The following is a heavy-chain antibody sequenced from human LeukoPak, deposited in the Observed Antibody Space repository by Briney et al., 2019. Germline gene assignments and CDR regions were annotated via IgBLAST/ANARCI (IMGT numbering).Heavy chain of an antibody. Sequence: SETLSLTCAVYGGSFSGYYWSWIRQPPGKGLEWIGEINHSGSSKYNPSLKSRVIISVDTSKNQFSLKLSSVTAADTAVYYCARRKTGVRGVILRYYYMDVWGKGTTVTVSS. CDR2: INHSGSS. V-gene: IGHV4-34*01. CDR1: GGSFSGYY. D-gene: IGHD3-10*01. J-gene: IGHJ6*03. CDR3: ARRKTGVRGVILRYYYMDV.